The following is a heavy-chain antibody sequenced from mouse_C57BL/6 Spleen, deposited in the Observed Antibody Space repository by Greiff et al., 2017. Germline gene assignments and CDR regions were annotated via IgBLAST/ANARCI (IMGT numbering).Heavy chain of an antibody. J-gene: IGHJ3*01. CDR2: INPSTGGT. CDR3: ATLDSSGYGFAG. D-gene: IGHD3-2*02. CDR1: GYSFTGYY. V-gene: IGHV1-42*01. Sequence: VQLQQSGPELVKPGASVKISCKASGYSFTGYYMNWVKQSPEKSLEWIGEINPSTGGTTYNQKFKAKATLTVDKSSSTAYMQLKSLTSEDSAVYYCATLDSSGYGFAGWGKGTLVTVSA.